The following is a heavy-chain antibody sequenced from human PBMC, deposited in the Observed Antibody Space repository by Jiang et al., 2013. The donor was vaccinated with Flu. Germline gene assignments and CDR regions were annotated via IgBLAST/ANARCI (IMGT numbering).Heavy chain of an antibody. V-gene: IGHV1-2*02. D-gene: IGHD1-26*01. CDR1: GYIFTDNY. Sequence: KPGASVKVSCKTSGYIFTDNYIHWVRQAPGQGLEWMGWIDPNNYDTHYAQKFQGRVTLTRDTSISTAYMELSSLTSDDTAVYYCAKEWSALDYWGQGTLVTVSP. J-gene: IGHJ4*02. CDR2: IDPNNYDT. CDR3: AKEWSALDY.